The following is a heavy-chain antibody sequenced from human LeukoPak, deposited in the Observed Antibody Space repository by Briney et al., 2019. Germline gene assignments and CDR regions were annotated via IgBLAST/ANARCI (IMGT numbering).Heavy chain of an antibody. CDR2: FSYSGST. CDR1: GASVSSYY. V-gene: IGHV4-59*02. J-gene: IGHJ4*02. D-gene: IGHD5-12*01. Sequence: SETLSLTSTVSGASVSSYYWSWIRPPPGKAPEWIGYFSYSGSTNYNPSLKSRVTISVDTSKNQFSLNLSSVTAADTAVYYCARGPLDSGYTYFDYWGQGTLVSVAS. CDR3: ARGPLDSGYTYFDY.